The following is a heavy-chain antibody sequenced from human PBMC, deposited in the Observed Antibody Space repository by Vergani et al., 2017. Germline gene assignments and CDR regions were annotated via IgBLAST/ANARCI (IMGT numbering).Heavy chain of an antibody. D-gene: IGHD2-15*01. J-gene: IGHJ5*02. Sequence: QVQLQESGPGLVKPSQTLSLTCTVSGGSITSGDYYWTWIRQPPGKGLEWIGYIYDSGDTYYNPFLKSRLSISSETSRNQFSLKLSSVTAADTAVYYCVREWAGYYGRSTGFRNWRDPRGQGALGTGS. CDR2: IYDSGDT. CDR3: VREWAGYYGRSTGFRNWRDP. V-gene: IGHV4-30-4*01. CDR1: GGSITSGDYY.